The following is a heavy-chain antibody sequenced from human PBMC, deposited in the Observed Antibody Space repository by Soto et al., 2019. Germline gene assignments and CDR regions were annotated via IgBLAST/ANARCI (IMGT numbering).Heavy chain of an antibody. CDR3: ARGPDGIAVADI. V-gene: IGHV1-2*04. D-gene: IGHD6-19*01. Sequence: ASVKVSCKASGYTFTGYYMHWVRQAPGQGLEWMGWINPNSGGTNYAQKFQGWVTMTRDTSISTAYMELSRLRSDDTTVYYCARGPDGIAVADIWGQGTMVTVSS. CDR2: INPNSGGT. CDR1: GYTFTGYY. J-gene: IGHJ3*02.